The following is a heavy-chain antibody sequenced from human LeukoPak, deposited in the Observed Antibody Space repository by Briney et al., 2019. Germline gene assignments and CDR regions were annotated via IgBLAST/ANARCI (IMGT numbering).Heavy chain of an antibody. CDR2: INANHGGT. J-gene: IGHJ4*02. Sequence: ASVTVSCTASGYTFTGYYLHWVRQAPGKGLEWMGWINANHGGTNYAQQFQGRVTMTRDTSISTAYMELSRLRSDDAAVYYCARHRDFDSTGYYYPLFDYWGQGNLVTVSS. D-gene: IGHD3-22*01. V-gene: IGHV1-2*02. CDR1: GYTFTGYY. CDR3: ARHRDFDSTGYYYPLFDY.